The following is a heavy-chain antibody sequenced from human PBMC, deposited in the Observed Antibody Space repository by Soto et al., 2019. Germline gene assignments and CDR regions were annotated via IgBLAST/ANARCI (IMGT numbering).Heavy chain of an antibody. CDR3: ARVVYYDSTFDY. D-gene: IGHD3-22*01. CDR2: IYYSGST. CDR1: GGSISSSVYY. J-gene: IGHJ4*02. Sequence: PSETLSLTCTVSGGSISSSVYYWGWIRQPPGKGLEWIGSIYYSGSTYYNPSLKSRVTISVDTSKNQFSLKLSSVTAADTAVYYCARVVYYDSTFDYWGQGTLVT. V-gene: IGHV4-39*01.